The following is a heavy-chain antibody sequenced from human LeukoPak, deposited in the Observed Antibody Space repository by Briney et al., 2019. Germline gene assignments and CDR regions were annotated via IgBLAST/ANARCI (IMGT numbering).Heavy chain of an antibody. V-gene: IGHV3-64D*06. D-gene: IGHD3-10*01. CDR2: ISSNGGST. CDR3: VRSMVRGSRPPFDY. J-gene: IGHJ4*02. CDR1: GFTFSSYA. Sequence: GGSLRLSCSASGFTFSSYAMHWVRQAPGKGLEYVSAISSNGGSTYYADSVKGRFTISRDNSKNTLYLQMSGLRAEDTAVYYCVRSMVRGSRPPFDYWGQGTLVTVSS.